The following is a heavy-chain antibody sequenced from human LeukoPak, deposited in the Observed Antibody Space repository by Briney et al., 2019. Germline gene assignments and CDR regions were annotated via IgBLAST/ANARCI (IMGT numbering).Heavy chain of an antibody. J-gene: IGHJ4*02. CDR2: MNPNSGNT. CDR3: ARARGERVVVAAY. D-gene: IGHD2-15*01. CDR1: GYTFTSYD. V-gene: IGHV1-8*01. Sequence: GASVKVSCKASGYTFTSYDINWVRQATGQGLEWMGWMNPNSGNTGYAQKFQGRVTMTRNTSISTAYMEPSSLRSEGTAVYYCARARGERVVVAAYWGQGTLVTVSS.